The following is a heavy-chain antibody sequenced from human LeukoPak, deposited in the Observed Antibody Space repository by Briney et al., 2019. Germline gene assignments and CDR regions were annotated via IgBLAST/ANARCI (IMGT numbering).Heavy chain of an antibody. CDR2: INPSGGST. Sequence: ASVKVSCKASGYTFTGYYMHWVRQAPGQGLEWMGIINPSGGSTSYARKFQGRVTMTRDTSTSTVYMELSSLRSEDTAVYYCASSVVVVTAPLDYWGQGTLVTVSS. CDR3: ASSVVVVTAPLDY. D-gene: IGHD2-21*02. J-gene: IGHJ4*02. V-gene: IGHV1-46*01. CDR1: GYTFTGYY.